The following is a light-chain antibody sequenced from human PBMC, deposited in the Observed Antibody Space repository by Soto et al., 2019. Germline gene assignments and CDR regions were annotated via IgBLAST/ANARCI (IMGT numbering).Light chain of an antibody. V-gene: IGKV3-15*01. CDR2: VAS. Sequence: EVVMTQSPATLSVSSGESVTLSCRTSQSVGINFAWYKQKPGQAPSILLYVASPRAAGFPARISGSWSGTELTLTINSLQSQDSAFYFCQQFNTWPPTFGQGTRVEIK. J-gene: IGKJ1*01. CDR3: QQFNTWPPT. CDR1: QSVGIN.